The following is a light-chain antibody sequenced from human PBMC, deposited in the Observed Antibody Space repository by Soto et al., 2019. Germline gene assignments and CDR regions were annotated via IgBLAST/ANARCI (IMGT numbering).Light chain of an antibody. Sequence: QSVLTQPPSASGSPGQLVTISCTGTSSDVGAYIFVSWYQQHPGKAPKLMVYDVNRRPPGVPDRFFGSKSGNTASLTVSGLQAEDEADYYCVSFAGGTYVFGTGTKVTVL. J-gene: IGLJ1*01. CDR3: VSFAGGTYV. V-gene: IGLV2-8*01. CDR2: DVN. CDR1: SSDVGAYIF.